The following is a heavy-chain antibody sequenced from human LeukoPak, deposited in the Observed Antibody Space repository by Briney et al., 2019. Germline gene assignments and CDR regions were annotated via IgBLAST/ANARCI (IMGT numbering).Heavy chain of an antibody. CDR1: GGSIRSSSNY. J-gene: IGHJ5*02. CDR2: LYYNGNS. D-gene: IGHD6-19*01. CDR3: ARVYSSGWYQWFDP. Sequence: SETLSLTCTVSGGSIRSSSNYWGWIRQPPGKGLEWIGTLYYNGNSYYTPSLERRVTITADTSKNQSSLKLNSVTAADTAIYHCARVYSSGWYQWFDPWGQGILVTVSS. V-gene: IGHV4-39*07.